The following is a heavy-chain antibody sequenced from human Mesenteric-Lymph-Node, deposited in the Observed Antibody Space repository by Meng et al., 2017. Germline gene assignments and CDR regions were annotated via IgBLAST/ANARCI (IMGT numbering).Heavy chain of an antibody. CDR1: GFTFSDYY. Sequence: GESLKISCAASGFTFSDYYMSWIRQAPGKGLEWVSYISSSGSTIYYADSVKGRFTISRDNAKNSLYLQMNSLRAEDTAVYYCARPRRAGNAWWDYYYYGMDVWGQGTTVTVSS. V-gene: IGHV3-11*01. CDR2: ISSSGSTI. J-gene: IGHJ6*02. CDR3: ARPRRAGNAWWDYYYYGMDV. D-gene: IGHD2-15*01.